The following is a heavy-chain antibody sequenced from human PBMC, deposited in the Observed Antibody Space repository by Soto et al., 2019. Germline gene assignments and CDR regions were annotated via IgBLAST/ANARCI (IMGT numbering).Heavy chain of an antibody. Sequence: PSETLSLTCAVYGGSFSGYYWSWIRQPPGKGLEWIGEINHSGSTNYNPSLKSRVTISVDTSKNQFSLKLSSVTAADTAVYYCARKLGYCTNGVCYRRGYYFDYWGQGTLVTVSS. J-gene: IGHJ4*02. V-gene: IGHV4-34*01. D-gene: IGHD2-8*01. CDR3: ARKLGYCTNGVCYRRGYYFDY. CDR2: INHSGST. CDR1: GGSFSGYY.